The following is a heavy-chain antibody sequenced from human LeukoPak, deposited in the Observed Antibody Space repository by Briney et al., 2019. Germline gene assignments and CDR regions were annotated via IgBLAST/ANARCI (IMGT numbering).Heavy chain of an antibody. D-gene: IGHD3-22*01. J-gene: IGHJ3*02. CDR1: GGSISGYY. CDR2: MYYSGST. V-gene: IGHV4-59*08. Sequence: KPLETLSLTCTVSGGSISGYYWSWIRQSPGKGLVWIGYMYYSGSTNYNPSLKSRVTMSVDMSKNQFSLKLSSVTAADTALYYCARHFTYYYDSSGYPRDAFDIWGQGTMVTVSS. CDR3: ARHFTYYYDSSGYPRDAFDI.